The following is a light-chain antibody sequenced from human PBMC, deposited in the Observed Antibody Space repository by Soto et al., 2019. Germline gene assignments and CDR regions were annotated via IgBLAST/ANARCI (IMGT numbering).Light chain of an antibody. V-gene: IGLV2-8*01. Sequence: QSVLTQPPSASGSPGQSVTISCTGTKNDIGVYDFVSWYQHHPGKAPRLIIYEVVQRPSGVPARFSGSKSGNTASLTVSGLQAADEAAYFCKSYAGSNHYVSGSGTKGTVL. J-gene: IGLJ1*01. CDR1: KNDIGVYDF. CDR3: KSYAGSNHYV. CDR2: EVV.